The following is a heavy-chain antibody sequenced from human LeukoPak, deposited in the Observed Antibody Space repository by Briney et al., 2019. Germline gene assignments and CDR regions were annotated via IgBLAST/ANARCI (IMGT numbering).Heavy chain of an antibody. D-gene: IGHD5-12*01. CDR1: GGSISSTSYY. Sequence: SETLSLTCTVSGGSISSTSYYWGWIRQPPGKGLEWIESIHNTGNTYYNPSFKSRVTISIDTFTNQFSLNLSSVTAADTAVYYCARGNIVATISYYYYYMDVWAKGPRSPSP. J-gene: IGHJ6*03. CDR2: IHNTGNT. CDR3: ARGNIVATISYYYYYMDV. V-gene: IGHV4-39*07.